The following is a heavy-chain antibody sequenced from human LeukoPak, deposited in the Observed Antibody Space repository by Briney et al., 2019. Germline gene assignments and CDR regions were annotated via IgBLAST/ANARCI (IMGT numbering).Heavy chain of an antibody. D-gene: IGHD5-12*01. V-gene: IGHV4-59*01. Sequence: PSETLSLTCTVSGGSISNYYWSWIRQHPGKGLEWIGYIYYSGSTNYNPSLKSRVTISVDTSKNQFSLKVTSVSAADTAVYYCARIGGSAAFDIWGQGTMVTVSS. J-gene: IGHJ3*02. CDR2: IYYSGST. CDR3: ARIGGSAAFDI. CDR1: GGSISNYY.